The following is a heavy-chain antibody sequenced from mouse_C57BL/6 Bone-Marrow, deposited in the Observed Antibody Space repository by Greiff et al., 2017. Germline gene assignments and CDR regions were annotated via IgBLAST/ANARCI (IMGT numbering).Heavy chain of an antibody. CDR1: GYAFSSSW. CDR2: IYPGDGDT. J-gene: IGHJ1*03. V-gene: IGHV1-82*01. Sequence: VKLQESGPELVKPGASVKISCKASGYAFSSSWMNWVKQRPGKGLEWIGRIYPGDGDTNYNGKFKGKATLTADKSSSTAYMQLSSLTSEDSAVYFCARRGHWYFDVWGTGTTVTVSS. CDR3: ARRGHWYFDV.